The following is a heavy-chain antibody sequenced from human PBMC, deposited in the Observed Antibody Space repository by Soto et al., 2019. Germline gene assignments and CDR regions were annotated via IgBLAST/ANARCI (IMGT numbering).Heavy chain of an antibody. CDR3: ARGHYGDYFTIDY. V-gene: IGHV3-33*01. D-gene: IGHD4-17*01. CDR1: GFTFSSYG. CDR2: IWYDGSNK. Sequence: PGGSLRLSCAASGFTFSSYGMHWVRQAPGKGLEWVAVIWYDGSNKYYADSVKGRFTISRDNSKNTLYLQMNSLRAEDTAVYYCARGHYGDYFTIDYWGQGTLVTAPQ. J-gene: IGHJ4*02.